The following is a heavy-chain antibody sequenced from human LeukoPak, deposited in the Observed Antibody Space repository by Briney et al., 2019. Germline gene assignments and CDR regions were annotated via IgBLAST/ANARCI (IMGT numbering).Heavy chain of an antibody. CDR3: ARGGGGYSYGYPGFDY. V-gene: IGHV3-21*01. CDR2: ISSSSYI. D-gene: IGHD5-18*01. Sequence: PGGSLRLSCAASGFTFSSYSMNWVRQAPGKGLEWVSSISSSSYIYYADSVKGRFTISRDNAKNSLCLQMNSLRAEDTAVYYCARGGGGYSYGYPGFDYWGQGTLVTVSS. J-gene: IGHJ4*02. CDR1: GFTFSSYS.